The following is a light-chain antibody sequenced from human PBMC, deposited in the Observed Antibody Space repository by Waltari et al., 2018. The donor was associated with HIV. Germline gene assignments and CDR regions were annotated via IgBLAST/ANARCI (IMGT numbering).Light chain of an antibody. CDR3: SSYAGGNNLV. Sequence: QSALTQPPSASGSPGQSVTISCTGTRSDVGGYNFVSGYQQHPGKAPKLMIFEVTKRPSGVPARFSGSKTGNTASLTVSGLQADDEADYYCSSYAGGNNLVFGGGTKLTVL. CDR1: RSDVGGYNF. J-gene: IGLJ2*01. CDR2: EVT. V-gene: IGLV2-8*01.